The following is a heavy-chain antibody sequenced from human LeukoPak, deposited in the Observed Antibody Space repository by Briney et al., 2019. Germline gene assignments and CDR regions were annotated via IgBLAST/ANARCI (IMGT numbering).Heavy chain of an antibody. J-gene: IGHJ6*02. Sequence: ASVTVSCTASGYTFTTYTMHWVRQAPGQRLEWMGWINAGNGNTKYSQKFQGRVTITRDTSASTAYMELSSLRSEDTAMYYCARDLGLSSGYAYYYYGMDVWGQGTTVIVSS. CDR2: INAGNGNT. D-gene: IGHD3-22*01. CDR1: GYTFTTYT. CDR3: ARDLGLSSGYAYYYYGMDV. V-gene: IGHV1-3*01.